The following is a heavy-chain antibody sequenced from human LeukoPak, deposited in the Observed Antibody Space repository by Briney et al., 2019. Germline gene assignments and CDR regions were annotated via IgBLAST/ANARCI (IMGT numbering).Heavy chain of an antibody. CDR3: ARDLSSSGWYSYYYYYGMDV. J-gene: IGHJ6*02. Sequence: GGSLRLSCAASGFTFSSYWMSWVRQAPGKGLEWVANIKQDGSEKYYVDSVKGRFTISRDNAKNSLYLQMNSLRAEDTAVYYCARDLSSSGWYSYYYYYGMDVWGQGTTATVSS. CDR2: IKQDGSEK. V-gene: IGHV3-7*01. CDR1: GFTFSSYW. D-gene: IGHD6-19*01.